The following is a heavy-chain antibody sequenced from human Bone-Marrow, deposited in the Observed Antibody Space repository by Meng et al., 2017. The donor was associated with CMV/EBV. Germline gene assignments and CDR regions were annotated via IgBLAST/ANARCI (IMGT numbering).Heavy chain of an antibody. CDR3: ARDQVLTGYYDLWSGYYSAQYGMDV. Sequence: GGSLRLSCAASGFTFSSYEMNWVRQAPGKGLEWVSYISSSGSTIYYADSVKGRFTISRDNAKNSLYLQMNSLKAEDTAVYYCARDQVLTGYYDLWSGYYSAQYGMDVWGQGTTVTVSS. V-gene: IGHV3-48*03. CDR2: ISSSGSTI. CDR1: GFTFSSYE. D-gene: IGHD3-3*01. J-gene: IGHJ6*02.